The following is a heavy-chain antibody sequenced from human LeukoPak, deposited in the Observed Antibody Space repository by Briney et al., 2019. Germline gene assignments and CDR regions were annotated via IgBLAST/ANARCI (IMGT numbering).Heavy chain of an antibody. CDR2: MNPNSGNT. CDR3: ASRFGSGSSYYMDV. J-gene: IGHJ6*03. D-gene: IGHD3-10*01. Sequence: GASVKVSCKASGYTFTSYDINWVRQATGQGLEWMGWMNPNSGNTGYAQKFQGRVTITRNTSISTAYMELSSLRSEDTAVYYCASRFGSGSSYYMDVWGKGTTVTVSS. V-gene: IGHV1-8*03. CDR1: GYTFTSYD.